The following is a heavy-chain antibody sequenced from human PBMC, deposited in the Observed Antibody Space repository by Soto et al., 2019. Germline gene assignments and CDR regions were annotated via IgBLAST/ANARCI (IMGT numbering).Heavy chain of an antibody. Sequence: GASVKVSCKASGGTFSSYAISWVRQAPGQGLEWMGGIIPIFGTANYAQKFQGRVTITADESTSTAYMELSSLRSEDTAVYYCARVNDFEDGYNFVNGMDVWGQGTTVTVSS. CDR2: IIPIFGTA. D-gene: IGHD5-12*01. J-gene: IGHJ6*02. CDR3: ARVNDFEDGYNFVNGMDV. CDR1: GGTFSSYA. V-gene: IGHV1-69*13.